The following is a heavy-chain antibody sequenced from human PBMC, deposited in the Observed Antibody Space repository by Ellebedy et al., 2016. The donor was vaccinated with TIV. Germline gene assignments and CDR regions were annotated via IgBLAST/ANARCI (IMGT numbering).Heavy chain of an antibody. J-gene: IGHJ3*02. D-gene: IGHD4-17*01. V-gene: IGHV3-23*01. CDR2: ITSSSLGI. Sequence: GESLKISCAASGFTFSTYAMTWVRQAPGKGLEWVSSITSSSLGILYADSVKGRFTISRDNSKNTLYLQMNSLRAEDTALYYCAKDPNGDYIGAFDNWGQGTLVTVSS. CDR1: GFTFSTYA. CDR3: AKDPNGDYIGAFDN.